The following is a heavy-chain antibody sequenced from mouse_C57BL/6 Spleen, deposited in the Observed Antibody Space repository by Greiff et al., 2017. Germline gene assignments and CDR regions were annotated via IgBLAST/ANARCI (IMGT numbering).Heavy chain of an antibody. Sequence: QVKLQQPGPELVKPGASVKLSCKASGYTFTRYWMHWVKQRPGRGLEWIGRIDPKSGGTTYNEKFKSKATLTVDKPSSTAYMQLSSLTSEDSAVYYFARYGCATWFAYWGQGTLGTVSA. CDR1: GYTFTRYW. J-gene: IGHJ3*01. CDR2: IDPKSGGT. D-gene: IGHD2-2*01. CDR3: ARYGCATWFAY. V-gene: IGHV1-72*01.